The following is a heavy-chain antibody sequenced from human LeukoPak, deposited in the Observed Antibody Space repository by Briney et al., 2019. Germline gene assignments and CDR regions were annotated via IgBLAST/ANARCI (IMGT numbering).Heavy chain of an antibody. J-gene: IGHJ4*02. CDR1: GFTFSSYW. Sequence: PGGSLRLSCAASGFTFSSYWMSWVRQAPGKGLEWVSAISSSGGSTYYADSVKGRFTISRDNAKNSLYLQMNSLRAEDTAVYYCARDDSSGYLALDHWGQGTLVTVSS. CDR3: ARDDSSGYLALDH. V-gene: IGHV3-21*01. D-gene: IGHD3-22*01. CDR2: ISSSGGST.